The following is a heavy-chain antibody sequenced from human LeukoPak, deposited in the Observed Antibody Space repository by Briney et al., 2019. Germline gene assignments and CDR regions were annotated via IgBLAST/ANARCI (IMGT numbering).Heavy chain of an antibody. Sequence: PGGSLRLSCAASGFTFRTYTMTWVRQAPGKGLEWVSAISGSGGSTYYADSVKGRFTISRDNSKNTLYLQMNSLRAEDTAVYYCAKDQPTVTPLDYWGQGTLVTVSS. CDR3: AKDQPTVTPLDY. CDR1: GFTFRTYT. CDR2: ISGSGGST. D-gene: IGHD4-17*01. V-gene: IGHV3-23*01. J-gene: IGHJ4*02.